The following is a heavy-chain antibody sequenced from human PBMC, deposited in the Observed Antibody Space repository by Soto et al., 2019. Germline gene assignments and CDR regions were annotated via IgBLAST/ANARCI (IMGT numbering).Heavy chain of an antibody. CDR1: GGSVSSGSYY. CDR2: FYYTGIT. D-gene: IGHD6-19*01. V-gene: IGHV4-61*01. J-gene: IGHJ4*02. CDR3: ARDRYSSGYYDY. Sequence: SETLSLTCTVSGGSVSSGSYYWSWIRQPPGKGLEWIGYFYYTGITNYNPSLKSRVTISGDSSKNQFSLKLSSVTAADTAVYFCARDRYSSGYYDYWGQGTLVTVPQ.